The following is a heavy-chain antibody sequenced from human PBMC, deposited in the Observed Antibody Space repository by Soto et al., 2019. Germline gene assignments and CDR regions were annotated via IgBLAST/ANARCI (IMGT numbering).Heavy chain of an antibody. V-gene: IGHV3-43D*04. J-gene: IGHJ6*02. Sequence: GVSLRLSCAASGFTFDDYAMHWVRRAPGKGLEWVSLISWDGGSTYYADSVKGRFTISRDNSKNSLYLQMNSLRAEDTALYYCAKDMAAVAGTVYYYGMDVWGQGTTVTVSS. CDR3: AKDMAAVAGTVYYYGMDV. CDR1: GFTFDDYA. D-gene: IGHD6-19*01. CDR2: ISWDGGST.